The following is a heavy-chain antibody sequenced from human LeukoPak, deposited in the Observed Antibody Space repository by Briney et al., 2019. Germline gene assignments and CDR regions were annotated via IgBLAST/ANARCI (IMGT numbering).Heavy chain of an antibody. V-gene: IGHV1-46*03. J-gene: IGHJ4*02. D-gene: IGHD6-6*01. CDR2: INPGDGGT. CDR1: GYTFTNHY. Sequence: ASVKVSCKTSGYTFTNHYLHWMRQAPGQGLEWMGVINPGDGGTNYAQKFQGRVTMTRDTSTSTVYMELSSLRSEDTAVFYCTRLGQLVFDYWGQGTLVTVSS. CDR3: TRLGQLVFDY.